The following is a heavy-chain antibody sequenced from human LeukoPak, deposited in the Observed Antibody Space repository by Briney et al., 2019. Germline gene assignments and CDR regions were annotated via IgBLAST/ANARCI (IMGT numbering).Heavy chain of an antibody. V-gene: IGHV3-30*18. CDR3: AKDPSAAISGWFDP. CDR1: GLTFSSYG. D-gene: IGHD2-2*01. J-gene: IGHJ5*02. CDR2: ISYDGSNK. Sequence: GRSLRLSCPAYGLTFSSYGMHWVRQAPGKGLEWVAVISYDGSNKYYADSVKGRFTISRDNAKNTLYLQMNILRAEDTAVYYCAKDPSAAISGWFDPWGQGTLVTVSS.